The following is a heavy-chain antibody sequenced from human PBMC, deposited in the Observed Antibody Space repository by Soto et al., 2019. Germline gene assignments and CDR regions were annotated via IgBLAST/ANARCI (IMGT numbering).Heavy chain of an antibody. CDR2: MNPESTNT. CDR1: GYTFTNYD. CDR3: ARAIRNQLLSDY. V-gene: IGHV1-8*01. Sequence: QVQLVQSGAEVKQPGASVKVSCTTSGYTFTNYDISWVRQATGQGLEWMGWMNPESTNTGYAQKFQGRVTMTRDTSISTVYMELNSLTSEDTAVYYCARAIRNQLLSDYWGQGTLVTVSS. J-gene: IGHJ4*02. D-gene: IGHD1-26*01.